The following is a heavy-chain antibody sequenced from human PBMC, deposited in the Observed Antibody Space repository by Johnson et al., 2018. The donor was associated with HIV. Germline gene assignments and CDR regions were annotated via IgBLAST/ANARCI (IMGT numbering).Heavy chain of an antibody. V-gene: IGHV3-74*01. Sequence: VQLVESGGGLVQPGRSLRLSCGASGFTFNNYWMQWVRQAPGKGLVWVSRINGDGSRSTYADSVKGRFTIARDNAKNTLYLQMNSLRADDTAVYYCAREGPSERAGFDIWGQGTMVTVSS. CDR2: INGDGSRS. CDR3: AREGPSERAGFDI. CDR1: GFTFNNYW. J-gene: IGHJ3*02.